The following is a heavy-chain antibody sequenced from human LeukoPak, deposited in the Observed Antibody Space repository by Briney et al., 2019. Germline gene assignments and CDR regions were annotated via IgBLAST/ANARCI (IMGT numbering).Heavy chain of an antibody. CDR2: ISYDGSNK. J-gene: IGHJ4*02. CDR3: AKVTSGSDDSDY. D-gene: IGHD5-12*01. V-gene: IGHV3-30*18. Sequence: GGSLRLSCAASGFTSSSYGMHWVRQAPGKGLEWVAVISYDGSNKYYADSVKGRFTISRDNSKNTLYLQMNSLRAEDTAVYHCAKVTSGSDDSDYWGQGTLVTVSS. CDR1: GFTSSSYG.